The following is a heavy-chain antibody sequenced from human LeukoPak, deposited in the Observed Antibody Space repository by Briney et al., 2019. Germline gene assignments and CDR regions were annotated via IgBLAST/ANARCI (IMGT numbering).Heavy chain of an antibody. CDR1: GFIVSNNY. V-gene: IGHV3-66*01. D-gene: IGHD2-2*01. CDR2: IYSGGGT. J-gene: IGHJ4*02. Sequence: PGGSLRLSCAASGFIVSNNYMSGVRQAPGKGLEWVSVIYSGGGTYYGDSVKDRFTISRDNSKNTLYLQMNSLRAEDTAVYYCARRYCSTTSCLFDYWGQGTLVTVSS. CDR3: ARRYCSTTSCLFDY.